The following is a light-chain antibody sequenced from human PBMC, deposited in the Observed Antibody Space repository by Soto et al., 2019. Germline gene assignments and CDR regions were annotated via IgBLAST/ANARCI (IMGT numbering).Light chain of an antibody. CDR3: QQYGSSRT. CDR1: QSVSSSY. J-gene: IGKJ1*01. V-gene: IGKV3-20*01. CDR2: GAS. Sequence: EIVFSQSPGTLSLSPRERATLSWWASQSVSSSYLAWYQQKPGQAPRLLVYGASSRATGIPDRFSGSGSGTDFTLTISRLEPEDFAVYYCQQYGSSRTFGQGTKVDIK.